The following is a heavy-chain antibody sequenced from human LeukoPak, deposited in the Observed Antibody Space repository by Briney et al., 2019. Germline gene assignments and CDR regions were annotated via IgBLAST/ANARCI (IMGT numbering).Heavy chain of an antibody. Sequence: GGSLRLSCAASGFTFSNHNMNWVRQAPGKGLEWVSGISWNSGSIGYADSVKGRFTISRDNAKNSLYLQMNSLRAEDTALYYCAKAMRAVAGTANAFDIWGQGTMVTVSS. D-gene: IGHD6-19*01. CDR2: ISWNSGSI. J-gene: IGHJ3*02. CDR1: GFTFSNHN. V-gene: IGHV3-9*01. CDR3: AKAMRAVAGTANAFDI.